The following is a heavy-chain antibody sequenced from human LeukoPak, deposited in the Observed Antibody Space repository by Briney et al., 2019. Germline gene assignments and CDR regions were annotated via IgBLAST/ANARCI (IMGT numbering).Heavy chain of an antibody. CDR2: IYHSGST. CDR1: GGSISSSSYY. J-gene: IGHJ4*02. D-gene: IGHD3-22*01. Sequence: PSETLSLTCTVSGGSISSSSYYWGWIRQPPGKGLEWIGSIYHSGSTYYNPSLKSRVTISVDTSKNQFSLKLSSVTAADTAVYYCARDPFGYYDSSGYYRLGYFDYWGQGTLVTVSS. V-gene: IGHV4-39*07. CDR3: ARDPFGYYDSSGYYRLGYFDY.